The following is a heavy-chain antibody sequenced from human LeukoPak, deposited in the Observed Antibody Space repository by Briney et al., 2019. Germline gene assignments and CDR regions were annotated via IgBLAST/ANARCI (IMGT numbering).Heavy chain of an antibody. CDR1: GFTFDDYT. Sequence: PGGSLRLSCAASGFTFDDYTMHWVRQAPGKGLEWVSLISWDGSSTYYADSVKGRFTISRDNSKNSLYLQMNSLRTEDTALYYCAIGDYYDSSGYYPDYWGQGTLVTVSS. V-gene: IGHV3-43*01. CDR2: ISWDGSST. J-gene: IGHJ4*02. CDR3: AIGDYYDSSGYYPDY. D-gene: IGHD3-22*01.